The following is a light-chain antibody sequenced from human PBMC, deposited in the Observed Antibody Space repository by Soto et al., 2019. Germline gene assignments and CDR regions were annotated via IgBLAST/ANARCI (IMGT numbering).Light chain of an antibody. CDR2: DAS. CDR3: QQRSDWPLT. V-gene: IGKV3-11*01. J-gene: IGKJ4*01. CDR1: QNVGSD. Sequence: EIVLTQSPATLSLSPGERATISCRASQNVGSDLAWYQQKPGQAPRLLIYDASNRATGIPARFSGSGSGTDFTLTISSLEPEDSAVYHCQQRSDWPLTFGGGTKVEIK.